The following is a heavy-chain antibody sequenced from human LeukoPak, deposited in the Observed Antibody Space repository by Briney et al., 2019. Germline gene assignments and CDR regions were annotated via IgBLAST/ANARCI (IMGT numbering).Heavy chain of an antibody. Sequence: SETLSLTCTVSDDSITMYYWTWIRQPPGKGLEWIGYVDHTGSTKFNPSLNGRVSISRDTSNNFFSLRLRSVTAADTAVYYCARDRNDYPDAFDIWGQGTMVTVSS. V-gene: IGHV4-59*01. D-gene: IGHD4-11*01. CDR2: VDHTGST. CDR1: DDSITMYY. CDR3: ARDRNDYPDAFDI. J-gene: IGHJ3*02.